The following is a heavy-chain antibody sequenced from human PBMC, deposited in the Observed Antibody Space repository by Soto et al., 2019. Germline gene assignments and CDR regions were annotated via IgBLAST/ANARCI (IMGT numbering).Heavy chain of an antibody. Sequence: GGSLRLSCAASGFTFSTYGMQWVRQAPGKGLERVAVISYDGYLKYYVDAVKGRFTVARDNSKNTLFLEMNSLRVEDTAVYFCAKDFKVSGSHYGTLNYYYGMDVWGQGTTVTVSS. CDR1: GFTFSTYG. J-gene: IGHJ6*02. CDR2: ISYDGYLK. CDR3: AKDFKVSGSHYGTLNYYYGMDV. D-gene: IGHD3-10*01. V-gene: IGHV3-30*18.